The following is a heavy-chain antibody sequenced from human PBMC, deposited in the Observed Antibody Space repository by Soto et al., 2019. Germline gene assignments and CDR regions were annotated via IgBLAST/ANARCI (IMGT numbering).Heavy chain of an antibody. CDR3: ARAGVRYCTNGVCYRGDYDAMDV. Sequence: SETLSLTCAVYGGFVSGYYWSWIGQPPGKGLEWIGEINHSGSTNYNPSLMSRVTISVDTSKNQFSLKLSSVTAADTAVYSCARAGVRYCTNGVCYRGDYDAMDVWGQGTLVTVSS. CDR2: INHSGST. CDR1: GGFVSGYY. J-gene: IGHJ6*02. V-gene: IGHV4-34*01. D-gene: IGHD2-8*01.